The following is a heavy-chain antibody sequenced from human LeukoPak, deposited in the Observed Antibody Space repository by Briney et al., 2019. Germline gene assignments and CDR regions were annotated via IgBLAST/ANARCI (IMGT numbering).Heavy chain of an antibody. CDR3: ARDTGSSPGDY. D-gene: IGHD1-26*01. CDR2: ISAYNANT. Sequence: GASVKVSCKASGYTFTRYGISWVRQAPGQGLEWMGWISAYNANTNYARKFQGRVTMTTDTSTSTAYMDLRSLRSDDTAVYYCARDTGSSPGDYWGQGTLVTVSS. J-gene: IGHJ4*02. CDR1: GYTFTRYG. V-gene: IGHV1-18*01.